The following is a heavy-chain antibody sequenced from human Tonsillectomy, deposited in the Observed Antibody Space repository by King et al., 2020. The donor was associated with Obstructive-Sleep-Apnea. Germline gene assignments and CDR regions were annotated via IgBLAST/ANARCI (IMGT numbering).Heavy chain of an antibody. J-gene: IGHJ4*02. V-gene: IGHV3-30-3*01. CDR3: ARDPGGTNFYFDS. CDR1: GFTFSSYA. D-gene: IGHD1-26*01. CDR2: ISYDGTNK. Sequence: VQLVESGGGVVQPGRSLRLSCAASGFTFSSYAMHWVRQAPGKGLEWVAVISYDGTNKDYADSVKGRITISRDSSKNTLYLQMNSLRPEDTAVYYCARDPGGTNFYFDSWGKGTLVTVSS.